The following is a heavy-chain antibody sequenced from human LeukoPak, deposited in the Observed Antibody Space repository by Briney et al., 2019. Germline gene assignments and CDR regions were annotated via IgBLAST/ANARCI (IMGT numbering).Heavy chain of an antibody. CDR2: INPGGGGT. Sequence: ASVKVSCKASGYTFTSYYMHWVRQAPGQGLEWMGIINPGGGGTSYAQKFQGRVTMTRDTSTSTVYMELSSLRSEDTAVYYCAREYNSMCSFDYWGQGTLVTVSS. CDR3: AREYNSMCSFDY. V-gene: IGHV1-46*01. J-gene: IGHJ4*02. CDR1: GYTFTSYY. D-gene: IGHD1-14*01.